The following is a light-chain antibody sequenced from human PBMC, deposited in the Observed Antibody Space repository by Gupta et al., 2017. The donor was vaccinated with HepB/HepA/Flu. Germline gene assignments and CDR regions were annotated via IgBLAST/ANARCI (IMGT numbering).Light chain of an antibody. CDR2: RNN. J-gene: IGLJ3*02. CDR3: AAWDDSLSVRV. V-gene: IGLV1-47*01. Sequence: QSVLPQPHSASGTPGQRVTISCSGSSSNIGSNYVYWYQQLPGTAPKLLIYRNNQRPSGVPDRFSVAKSGTAASLAISGLRSEDEADYYCAAWDDSLSVRVFGGGTKLTVL. CDR1: SSNIGSNY.